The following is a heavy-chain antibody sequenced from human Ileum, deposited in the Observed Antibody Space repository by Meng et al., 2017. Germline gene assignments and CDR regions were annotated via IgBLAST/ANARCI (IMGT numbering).Heavy chain of an antibody. CDR1: GGSFSAYY. CDR2: INHSATT. D-gene: IGHD1-26*01. CDR3: ARSERSVYWYFDL. V-gene: IGHV4-34*01. Sequence: QVHFRAWGAGLLRPPESLSSTCGVYGGSFSAYYWTWIRQPPGKGLEWIGEINHSATTYYSPSLMGRVSVSVDTSKNQFSLKLTSVTAADTAVYYCARSERSVYWYFDLWGRGTLVTVSS. J-gene: IGHJ2*01.